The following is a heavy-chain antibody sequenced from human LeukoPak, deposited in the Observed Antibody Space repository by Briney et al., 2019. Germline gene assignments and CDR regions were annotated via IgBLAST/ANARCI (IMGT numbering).Heavy chain of an antibody. J-gene: IGHJ4*02. CDR1: GFTFSSYG. CDR2: IWYDGSNK. Sequence: PGRSLRLSCAASGFTFSSYGVHWVRQAPGKGLEWVAVIWYDGSNKFYADSVKGRFTISRDNSMNTLYLQMNSLRAEDTAVYHCARDRLRGSGSYYTDYWGQGTLVTVSS. D-gene: IGHD3-10*01. V-gene: IGHV3-33*01. CDR3: ARDRLRGSGSYYTDY.